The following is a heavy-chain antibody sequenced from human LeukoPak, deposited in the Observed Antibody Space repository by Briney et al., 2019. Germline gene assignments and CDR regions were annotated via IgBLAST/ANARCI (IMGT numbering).Heavy chain of an antibody. CDR2: IRYDGSNK. V-gene: IGHV3-30*02. CDR3: AKDRVGASLH. CDR1: GFSFSSYG. J-gene: IGHJ4*02. D-gene: IGHD1-26*01. Sequence: GVSLRLSCAASGFSFSSYGMHWVRQAPGKGLEWVAFIRYDGSNKYYADSVKGRFTISRDNSKNTLYLQMNSLRAEDTAVYYCAKDRVGASLHWGQGTLVTVSS.